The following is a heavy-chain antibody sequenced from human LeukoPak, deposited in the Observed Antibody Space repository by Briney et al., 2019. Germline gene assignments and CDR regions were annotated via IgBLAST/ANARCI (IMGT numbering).Heavy chain of an antibody. V-gene: IGHV3-53*01. J-gene: IGHJ4*02. Sequence: GGSLRLSCAVSGLSVSSNYMSWVRRAPGKGLEWISIIYTNNNTYYANSVKGRFTISRDNSKNMLYLQMNSLRADDTAIYYCAREASGWYNYWGQGTLVTISS. CDR3: AREASGWYNY. D-gene: IGHD6-19*01. CDR2: IYTNNNT. CDR1: GLSVSSNY.